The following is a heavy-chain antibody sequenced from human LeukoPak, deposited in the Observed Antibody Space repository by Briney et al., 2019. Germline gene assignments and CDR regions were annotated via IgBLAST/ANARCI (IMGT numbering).Heavy chain of an antibody. CDR1: GFTFSSYG. D-gene: IGHD3-10*01. Sequence: GGSLRLSCAASGFTFSSYGMHWVRQAPGKGLEWVAHIRIKGSNDATTYAASVKGRFIISRDDSKNTAYLQMNSLKIEDTAVYYCSRHGDSDTFDIWGQGTLVTVSS. CDR2: IRIKGSNDAT. V-gene: IGHV3-73*01. CDR3: SRHGDSDTFDI. J-gene: IGHJ3*02.